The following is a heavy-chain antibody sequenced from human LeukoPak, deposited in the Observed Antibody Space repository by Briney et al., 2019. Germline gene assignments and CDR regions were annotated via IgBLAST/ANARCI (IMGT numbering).Heavy chain of an antibody. CDR2: IYHSGST. CDR3: ARHPAVFEVFDYYYYMDV. Sequence: PSETLSLTCTVSSYSISSGSFWGWIRQPPGKGLEWIGSIYHSGSTNYNPSLKSRVTISVDTSKNQFSLKLSSVTAADTAVYYCARHPAVFEVFDYYYYMDVWGKGTTVTVSS. V-gene: IGHV4-38-2*02. D-gene: IGHD3-3*01. CDR1: SYSISSGSF. J-gene: IGHJ6*03.